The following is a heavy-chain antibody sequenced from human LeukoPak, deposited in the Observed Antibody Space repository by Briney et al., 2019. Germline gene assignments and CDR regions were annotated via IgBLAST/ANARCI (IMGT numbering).Heavy chain of an antibody. CDR1: GYTFTSYA. Sequence: GASVKVSCKASGYTFTSYAMHWVRQAPGQRLEWMGWINAGNGNTKYSQKFQGRVTITRDTSASTAYMELSSLRSEDTAVYYCAAEGKLIAAAGKPPLQLDPWGQGTLVTVSS. D-gene: IGHD6-13*01. CDR3: AAEGKLIAAAGKPPLQLDP. V-gene: IGHV1-3*01. J-gene: IGHJ5*02. CDR2: INAGNGNT.